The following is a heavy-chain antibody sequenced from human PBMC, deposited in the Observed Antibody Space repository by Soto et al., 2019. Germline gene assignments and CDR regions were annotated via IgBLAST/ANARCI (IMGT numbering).Heavy chain of an antibody. Sequence: QVQLVQSGAEVRKPGSSVKVSCQASGGTFNIFSFSWVRQAPGQGLQFVGGIVPLSGTAKSAQEFQDRVTFTADESTSTIYMELRSLQSDETAIFYCASGVAVDRFEFWGQGTLVTVSS. CDR3: ASGVAVDRFEF. CDR2: IVPLSGTA. J-gene: IGHJ1*01. V-gene: IGHV1-69*01. CDR1: GGTFNIFS. D-gene: IGHD2-15*01.